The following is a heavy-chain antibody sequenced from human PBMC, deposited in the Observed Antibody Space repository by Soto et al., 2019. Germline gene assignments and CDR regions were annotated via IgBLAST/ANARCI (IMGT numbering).Heavy chain of an antibody. D-gene: IGHD6-19*01. J-gene: IGHJ4*02. CDR3: AHTLVAGLGYYFDY. Sequence: QITLKESGPSLVKPTQTLTLTCTFSGFSLSTTRVGVGWIRQPPGKALEWLALIYWDDDKRYSPFLKSRLPIDKDTSKNPLGLTMTTTDPMDTATYFCAHTLVAGLGYYFDYWGQGTLVTVSS. V-gene: IGHV2-5*02. CDR1: GFSLSTTRVG. CDR2: IYWDDDK.